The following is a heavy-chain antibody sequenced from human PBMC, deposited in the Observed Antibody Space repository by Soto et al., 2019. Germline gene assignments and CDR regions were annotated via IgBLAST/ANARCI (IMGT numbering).Heavy chain of an antibody. CDR2: IKQDGSEK. D-gene: IGHD6-19*01. Sequence: GGSLRLSCAASGFTFSSYWMSWVRQAPGKGLEWVANIKQDGSEKYYVDSVKGRFTISRDNAKNSLYLQMNSLRAEDTAVYYCARDPVAGKVSAFDIWGQGTMVTVSS. V-gene: IGHV3-7*05. J-gene: IGHJ3*02. CDR3: ARDPVAGKVSAFDI. CDR1: GFTFSSYW.